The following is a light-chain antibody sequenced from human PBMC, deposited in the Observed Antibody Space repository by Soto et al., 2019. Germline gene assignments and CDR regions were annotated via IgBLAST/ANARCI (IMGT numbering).Light chain of an antibody. J-gene: IGKJ1*01. V-gene: IGKV3-15*01. CDR2: GAS. CDR1: QSVSSN. Sequence: EIVLTQSPATPSINPGERATLSCRASQSVSSNLAWYQQKPGQAPRLLIYGASTRATGIPARFSGSGSGTEFTLTISSLQSEDFAVYYWQQYNNWCRTFGQGTRLISN. CDR3: QQYNNWCRT.